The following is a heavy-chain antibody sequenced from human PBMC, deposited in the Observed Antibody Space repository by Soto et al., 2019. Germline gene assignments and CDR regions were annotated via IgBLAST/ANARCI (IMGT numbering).Heavy chain of an antibody. V-gene: IGHV3-23*01. CDR1: GFTFRSYA. CDR2: ISGNGGST. J-gene: IGHJ5*02. Sequence: EVQLLESGGGLVQPGGSLRLSCAASGFTFRSYAMSWVRQAPGKGLEWVSGISGNGGSTYYADSVKGRFTISRDNSNNTLDVQMNSLRVEDTAVYYCATAHTTVITGNWFDPWGQGTLVTVSS. CDR3: ATAHTTVITGNWFDP. D-gene: IGHD4-17*01.